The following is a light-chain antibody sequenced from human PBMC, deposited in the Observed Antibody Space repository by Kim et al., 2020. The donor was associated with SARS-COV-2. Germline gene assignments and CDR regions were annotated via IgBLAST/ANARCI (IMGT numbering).Light chain of an antibody. J-gene: IGKJ2*01. V-gene: IGKV1-8*01. CDR2: AAS. Sequence: SASTGDRITVTCRASQDISSYLAWYQQTPGNAPKRVIYAASTLQSGVPSRFSGSGSGTYFTLTISCLQSEDFATYYCQQYHTNPATFGQGTKLAI. CDR3: QQYHTNPAT. CDR1: QDISSY.